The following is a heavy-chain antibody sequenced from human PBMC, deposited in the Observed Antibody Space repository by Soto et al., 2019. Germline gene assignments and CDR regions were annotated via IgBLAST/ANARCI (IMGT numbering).Heavy chain of an antibody. J-gene: IGHJ4*02. CDR2: ISVTGVDR. CDR3: AKDASSSGSYSYDC. CDR1: GFTFQNYA. D-gene: IGHD3-10*01. V-gene: IGHV3-23*01. Sequence: PGGSLRLSCAASGFTFQNYAMSWVRQAPGKGLEWVSVISVTGVDRYYADSVKGRFTISRDNSKNTLYLQLNSLRAEDTAVYYCAKDASSSGSYSYDCWGQGTLVTVSS.